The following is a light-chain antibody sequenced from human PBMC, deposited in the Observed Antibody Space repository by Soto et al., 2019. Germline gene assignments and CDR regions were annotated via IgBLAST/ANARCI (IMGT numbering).Light chain of an antibody. CDR3: MQSTHFPWT. CDR1: QSLVHSDGSTY. V-gene: IGKV2-24*01. CDR2: KIS. J-gene: IGKJ1*01. Sequence: DVVMTQTPLSSPVTLGHPASIPCRSSQSLVHSDGSTYLSWLHQRPGQPPRLLIYKISNRFSGVPDRFSGSGTRTDVTLKISRVVAEDVGVYYCMQSTHFPWTFGQGTKVEIK.